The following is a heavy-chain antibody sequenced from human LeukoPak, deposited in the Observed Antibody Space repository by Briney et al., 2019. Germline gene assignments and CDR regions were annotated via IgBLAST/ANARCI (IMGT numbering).Heavy chain of an antibody. CDR2: IYTSGST. J-gene: IGHJ6*03. CDR1: GGSISSGSYY. Sequence: PSETLSLTCTVSGGSISSGSYYWSWIRQPAEKGLEWIGRIYTSGSTNYNPSLKSRVTISVDTSKNQFSLKLSSVTAADTAVYYCAREGGWRANYMDVWGKGTTVTVSS. D-gene: IGHD5-24*01. CDR3: AREGGWRANYMDV. V-gene: IGHV4-61*02.